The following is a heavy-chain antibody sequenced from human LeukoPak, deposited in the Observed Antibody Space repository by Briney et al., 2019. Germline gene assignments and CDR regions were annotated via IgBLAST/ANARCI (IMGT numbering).Heavy chain of an antibody. CDR1: GYTFTVYY. J-gene: IGHJ4*02. Sequence: ASVKVSCKASGYTFTVYYMHWVRQTPGQGLEWMGRINPNSGGTNYQGRVTMTRDTSISTAYMELSRLRSDDTAVYYCAITLREWNNQLDYWGQGTLVTVSS. D-gene: IGHD1/OR15-1a*01. CDR2: INPNSGGT. V-gene: IGHV1-2*06. CDR3: AITLREWNNQLDY.